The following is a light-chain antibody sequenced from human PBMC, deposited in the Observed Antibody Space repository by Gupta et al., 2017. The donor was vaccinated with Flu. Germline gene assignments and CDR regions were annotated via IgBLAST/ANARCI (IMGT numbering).Light chain of an antibody. V-gene: IGKV3-11*01. CDR3: QQRSGWPPLFS. J-gene: IGKJ2*03. CDR1: QTVGTY. Sequence: ETVLTQSPTTLSLSPGKRATLSCRASQTVGTYLAWYQQRPGQAPRLLIYDASNRATDIPARFSGSGSGTDFTLTISSLEPEDFAVYFCQQRSGWPPLFSFGQGTKLEIE. CDR2: DAS.